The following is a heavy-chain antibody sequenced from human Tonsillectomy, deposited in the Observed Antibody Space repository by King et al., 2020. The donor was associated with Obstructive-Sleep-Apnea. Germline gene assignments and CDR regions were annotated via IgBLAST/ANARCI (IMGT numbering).Heavy chain of an antibody. CDR2: INHSGST. V-gene: IGHV4-34*01. CDR3: ARGDWQLEPLYFDY. D-gene: IGHD6-13*01. J-gene: IGHJ4*03. Sequence: VQLQQWGAGLLKPSETLSLTCAVYGGSFSGYYWSWIRQPPGKGLEWIGEINHSGSTNYNPSLKSRVTISVDTSKNQFSLNLSSVTAADTAVYYCARGDWQLEPLYFDYWGQGILVPVSS. CDR1: GGSFSGYY.